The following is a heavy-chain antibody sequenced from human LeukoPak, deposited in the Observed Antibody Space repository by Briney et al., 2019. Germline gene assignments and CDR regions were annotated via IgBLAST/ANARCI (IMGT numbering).Heavy chain of an antibody. D-gene: IGHD3-22*01. Sequence: PSETLSLTCAVYGGSFSGYHWSWIRQPPGKGLEWIGEINHSGSTNYSPPLKSRVTISVDTSKNQFSLKVNSVTAADTAVYYCARGYYYDTSAYFDYWGQGTLVTVSS. V-gene: IGHV4-34*01. CDR2: INHSGST. CDR3: ARGYYYDTSAYFDY. CDR1: GGSFSGYH. J-gene: IGHJ4*02.